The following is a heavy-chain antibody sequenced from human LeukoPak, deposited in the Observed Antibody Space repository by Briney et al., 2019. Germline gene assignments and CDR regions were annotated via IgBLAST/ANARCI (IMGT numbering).Heavy chain of an antibody. Sequence: SETLSLTCTVSGGSISNTNYYWAWIRQPPGRGLEWIGSIYYTGTTFDNPSLKSRVTLSVDTSKNQFSLRLTSVTAADTVFYYCAREGGELGELALANWFDPWGQGTLVTVSS. CDR3: AREGGELGELALANWFDP. CDR2: IYYTGTT. CDR1: GGSISNTNYY. D-gene: IGHD3-16*01. J-gene: IGHJ5*02. V-gene: IGHV4-39*07.